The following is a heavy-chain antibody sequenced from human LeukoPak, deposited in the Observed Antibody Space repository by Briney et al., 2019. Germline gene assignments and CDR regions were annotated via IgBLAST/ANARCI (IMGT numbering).Heavy chain of an antibody. CDR2: VPTSGEV. Sequence: PSETLSLACSVSGGSISSGTYYWTWIRQLPGKGLDWIGYVPTSGEVDYNPSLKSRLSISLDTSKNQFSLRLTSVTAADTGVYYCSRAKGIVEVISDEQYFPDWGQGTRVTVFS. D-gene: IGHD3-22*01. J-gene: IGHJ1*01. CDR3: SRAKGIVEVISDEQYFPD. CDR1: GGSISSGTYY. V-gene: IGHV4-31*03.